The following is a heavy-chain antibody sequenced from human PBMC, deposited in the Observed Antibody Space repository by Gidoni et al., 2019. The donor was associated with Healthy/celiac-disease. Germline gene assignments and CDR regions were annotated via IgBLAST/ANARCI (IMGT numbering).Heavy chain of an antibody. J-gene: IGHJ4*02. CDR2: ISSSSSTI. CDR1: GFTFSSYS. CDR3: ARVYCSGGSCYYDY. Sequence: EVQLVESGGGLVQLGGSLRLSCAASGFTFSSYSMNWVRQAPGKGLEWVSYISSSSSTIYYADSVKGRFTISRDNAKNSLYLQMNSLRDEVTAVYYCARVYCSGGSCYYDYWGQGTLVTVSS. D-gene: IGHD2-15*01. V-gene: IGHV3-48*02.